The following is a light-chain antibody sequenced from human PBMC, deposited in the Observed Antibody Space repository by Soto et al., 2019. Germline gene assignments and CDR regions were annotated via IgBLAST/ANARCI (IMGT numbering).Light chain of an antibody. CDR2: YDS. V-gene: IGLV3-21*04. CDR3: QVWDSSSDHVV. CDR1: NIGSKS. Sequence: SYELTHPPSVSVAPGKTARITCGGTNIGSKSVHWYQQKPGQAPVLVIYYDSDRPSGIPERFSGSNSGNTATLTISRVEAGDEADYYCQVWDSSSDHVVFGGGTKVTVL. J-gene: IGLJ2*01.